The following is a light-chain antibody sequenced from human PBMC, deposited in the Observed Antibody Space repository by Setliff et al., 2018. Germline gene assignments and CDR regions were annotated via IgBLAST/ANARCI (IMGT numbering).Light chain of an antibody. J-gene: IGLJ1*01. V-gene: IGLV2-8*01. CDR1: SSDVGAYNY. CDR2: EVT. Sequence: QSVLTQPASASGSPGQSLTISCTGTSSDVGAYNYVSWYQQHPGKAPKLMIYEVTKRPSGVPDRFSGSKSGNTASLTVSGLRADDEADYYCSSYAASYNPYVFGTGTKV. CDR3: SSYAASYNPYV.